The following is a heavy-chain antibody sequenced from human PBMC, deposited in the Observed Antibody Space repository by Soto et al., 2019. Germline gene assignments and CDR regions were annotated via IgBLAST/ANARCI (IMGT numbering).Heavy chain of an antibody. CDR2: IYRSGAT. CDR1: GFTVTSNY. J-gene: IGHJ6*02. V-gene: IGHV3-53*01. CDR3: ARDSGMIRGSYGVDV. D-gene: IGHD3-10*01. Sequence: PGGSLRLSCAASGFTVTSNYMTWVRQAPGKGLEWVSAIYRSGATYYPDSVRGRFTASRDYSRNTLYLQMDSLRVEDTAVYYCARDSGMIRGSYGVDVWGPGTTVTVSS.